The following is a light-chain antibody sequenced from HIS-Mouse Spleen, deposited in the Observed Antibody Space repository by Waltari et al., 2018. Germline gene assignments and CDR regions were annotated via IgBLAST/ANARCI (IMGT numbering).Light chain of an antibody. Sequence: QSVLTQPPSASGTPGQRVTISCSGSSSNIGSNYVYWYQQLPGTAPKLLSYRNNLRPSGVPDRFAGSKSGTSASLAISGLRSEDEADYYCAAWDDSLSGVVFGGGTKLTVL. V-gene: IGLV1-47*01. CDR2: RNN. CDR1: SSNIGSNY. CDR3: AAWDDSLSGVV. J-gene: IGLJ2*01.